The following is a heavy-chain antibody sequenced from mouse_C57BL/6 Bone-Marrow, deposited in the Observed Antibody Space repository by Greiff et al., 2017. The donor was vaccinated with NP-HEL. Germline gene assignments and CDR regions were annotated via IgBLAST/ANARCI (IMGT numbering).Heavy chain of an antibody. CDR1: GFTFKNTY. CDR2: IDPANGNT. CDR3: ARGNYYGSSPWYFDD. D-gene: IGHD1-1*01. Sequence: VQLQQSVAELVRPGASVKLSCTASGFTFKNTYMHWVKQRPEQGLEWIGRIDPANGNTKYAPKFQGKATITADTSSNTAYLQLSSLTSEVTAIYYCARGNYYGSSPWYFDDWGTGTTVTVSS. J-gene: IGHJ1*03. V-gene: IGHV14-3*01.